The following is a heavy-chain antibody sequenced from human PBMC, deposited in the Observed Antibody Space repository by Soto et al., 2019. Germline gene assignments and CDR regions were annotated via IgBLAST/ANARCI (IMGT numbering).Heavy chain of an antibody. CDR2: ISSSSSTI. V-gene: IGHV3-48*02. CDR1: GFTFSSYS. D-gene: IGHD3-9*01. J-gene: IGHJ3*02. CDR3: AIDDIFTGYYVAFDI. Sequence: GGSLRLSCAASGFTFSSYSMNWVRQAPGKGLEWVSYISSSSSTIYYADSVKGRFTISRDNAKNSLYLQMNSLRDEDTAVYYCAIDDIFTGYYVAFDIRGQRTMVTVSS.